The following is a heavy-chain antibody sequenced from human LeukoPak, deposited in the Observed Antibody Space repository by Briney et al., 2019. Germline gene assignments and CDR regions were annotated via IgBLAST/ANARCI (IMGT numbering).Heavy chain of an antibody. CDR2: IRYDGSNK. CDR1: RFTFSSYG. D-gene: IGHD1-1*01. V-gene: IGHV3-30*02. CDR3: VKRWTGTTIGQQDY. Sequence: GGSLRLSCAASRFTFSSYGMHWVRQAPGKGLEWVAFIRYDGSNKYYADSVKGRFTISRDNSKNTLYLQMNSLRGEDMAVYYCVKRWTGTTIGQQDYWGQGTLVTVSS. J-gene: IGHJ4*02.